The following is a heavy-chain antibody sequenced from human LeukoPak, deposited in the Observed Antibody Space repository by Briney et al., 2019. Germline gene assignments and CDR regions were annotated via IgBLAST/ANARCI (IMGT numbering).Heavy chain of an antibody. CDR3: ARDLEAVAAGGY. V-gene: IGHV1-2*02. CDR1: GYTFTGYY. J-gene: IGHJ4*02. Sequence: ASVKVSCKASGYTFTGYYMHWVRQAPGQGLEWMGWINPNSGGTNYAQKFQGRVTMTRDTPISTAYMELSRLRSDDTAVYYCARDLEAVAAGGYWGQGTLVTVSS. CDR2: INPNSGGT. D-gene: IGHD6-19*01.